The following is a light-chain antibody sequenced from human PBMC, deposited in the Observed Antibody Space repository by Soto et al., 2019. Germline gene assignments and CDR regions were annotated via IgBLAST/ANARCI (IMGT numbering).Light chain of an antibody. CDR1: QSISSW. CDR2: DAS. J-gene: IGKJ1*01. CDR3: QQYSSYWT. V-gene: IGKV1-5*01. Sequence: DIQMAQSPSTLSAHVGDRVSITCRASQSISSWLAWYQQKPGKAPKFLIYDASNLESGVPSRFSGSGSGTEFTLTISSLQPDDFATYYCQQYSSYWTFGQGTKVDIK.